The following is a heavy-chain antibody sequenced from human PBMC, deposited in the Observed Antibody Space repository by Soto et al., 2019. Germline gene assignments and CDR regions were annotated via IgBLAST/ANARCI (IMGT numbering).Heavy chain of an antibody. J-gene: IGHJ5*02. V-gene: IGHV3-21*01. Sequence: EVQLVESGGGLVKPGGSLRLSCAASGFTLSYYTMDWVRQAPGKGLEWVSSISSDSSHTYYADSVKGRFTMSRDNAKNTLHLQMNTLSAEDTAVYYCAREVVCQRLDPWGQATLVTVSS. CDR3: AREVVCQRLDP. CDR1: GFTLSYYT. CDR2: ISSDSSHT. D-gene: IGHD2-8*01.